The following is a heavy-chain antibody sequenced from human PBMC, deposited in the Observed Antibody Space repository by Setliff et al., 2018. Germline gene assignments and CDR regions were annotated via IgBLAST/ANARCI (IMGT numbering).Heavy chain of an antibody. CDR3: AGGSYYDSSGYSPDFFDY. CDR2: LYYSGNT. D-gene: IGHD3-22*01. V-gene: IGHV4-59*01. J-gene: IGHJ4*02. Sequence: SETLSLTCNVSGGSISSYSWSWIRQAPGKGLEWIGYLYYSGNTNYNPSLKSRVTISGDTSQNYFSLKLTSVTEADTAVYYCAGGSYYDSSGYSPDFFDYWGQGTLVTVSS. CDR1: GGSISSYS.